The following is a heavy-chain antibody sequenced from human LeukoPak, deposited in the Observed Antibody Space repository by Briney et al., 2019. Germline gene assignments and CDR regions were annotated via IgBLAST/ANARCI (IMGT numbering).Heavy chain of an antibody. D-gene: IGHD5-18*01. CDR3: ARDFRQLWLRTFDY. CDR2: ISGSSSPI. J-gene: IGHJ4*02. V-gene: IGHV3-48*01. CDR1: GFIVSNKY. Sequence: GGSLRLSCAASGFIVSNKYMTWVRQAPGKGLEWVSYISGSSSPIYYADSVKGRFTISRDNAKNSLYLQMNSLRAEDTAVYYCARDFRQLWLRTFDYWGQGTLVTVSS.